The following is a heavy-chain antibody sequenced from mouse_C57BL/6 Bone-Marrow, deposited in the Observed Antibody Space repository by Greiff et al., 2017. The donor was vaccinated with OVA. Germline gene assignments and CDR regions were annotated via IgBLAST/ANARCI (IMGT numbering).Heavy chain of an antibody. CDR1: GYTFTSYW. CDR3: ARVYDDPYYAMDY. CDR2: IHPNSGST. V-gene: IGHV1-64*01. Sequence: QVQLQQPGAELVKPGASVKLSCKASGYTFTSYWMHWVKQRPGQGLEWIGMIHPNSGSTNYNEKFKSKAILTVDKSSSTAYMQLSSRTSEDSAVYYCARVYDDPYYAMDYWGQGTSVTVSS. D-gene: IGHD2-3*01. J-gene: IGHJ4*01.